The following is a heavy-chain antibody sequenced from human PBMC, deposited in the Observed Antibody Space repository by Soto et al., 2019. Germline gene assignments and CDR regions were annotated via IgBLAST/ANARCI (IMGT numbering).Heavy chain of an antibody. CDR2: INTNTGNP. V-gene: IGHV7-4-1*01. Sequence: GASVPVSRMASVYTFPSYVMNWLRQPPAKGLAGMGWINTNTGNPTYAQGFTGRIVISLDTSISTAYLQICSLKAEDTAVYYCARDSDSGLFLSYYYNGMDVWGQGTTVTVSS. D-gene: IGHD6-19*01. J-gene: IGHJ6*02. CDR3: ARDSDSGLFLSYYYNGMDV. CDR1: VYTFPSYV.